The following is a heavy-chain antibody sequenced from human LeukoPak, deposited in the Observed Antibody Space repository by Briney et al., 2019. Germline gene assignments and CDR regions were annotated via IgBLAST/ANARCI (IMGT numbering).Heavy chain of an antibody. CDR2: ISGSGGST. J-gene: IGHJ4*02. D-gene: IGHD1-26*01. CDR3: AKDEWELLNFDY. V-gene: IGHV3-23*01. CDR1: GFTFSSYA. Sequence: GGSLRLSCAASGFTFSSYAMSWVRQAAGKGLEWVSAISGSGGSTYYADSVKGRFTISRDNSKNTLYLQMNSLRAEDTAVYYCAKDEWELLNFDYWGQGTLVTVSS.